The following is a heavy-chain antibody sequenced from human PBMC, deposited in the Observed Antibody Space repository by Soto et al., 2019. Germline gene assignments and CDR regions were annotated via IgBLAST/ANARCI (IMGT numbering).Heavy chain of an antibody. Sequence: QVQLQQSGPGLVKPSETLSLTCTVSSGPSRSHNWGWIRQPPGGGLEWIGYIYHTGDTSYNPSLTXXVXXSADTSPNHSSLTLRSVTAAATAVYYCVRQGIGDLPGLVDVWGQGTRVSVSS. V-gene: IGHV4-59*08. CDR2: IYHTGDT. CDR1: SGPSRSHN. J-gene: IGHJ6*02. D-gene: IGHD3-10*01. CDR3: VRQGIGDLPGLVDV.